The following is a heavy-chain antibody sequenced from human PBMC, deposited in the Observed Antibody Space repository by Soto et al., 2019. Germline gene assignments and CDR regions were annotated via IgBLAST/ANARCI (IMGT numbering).Heavy chain of an antibody. CDR2: INHSGST. Sequence: PSETLSLTCAVYGGSFSGYYWSWIRQPPGKGLEWIGEINHSGSTNYNPSLKSRVTISVDTSKNQFSLKLSSVTAADTAVYYCARGRGRDCSSTSCYLRNNWFDPWGQGTLVTVSS. CDR3: ARGRGRDCSSTSCYLRNNWFDP. CDR1: GGSFSGYY. J-gene: IGHJ5*02. V-gene: IGHV4-34*01. D-gene: IGHD2-2*01.